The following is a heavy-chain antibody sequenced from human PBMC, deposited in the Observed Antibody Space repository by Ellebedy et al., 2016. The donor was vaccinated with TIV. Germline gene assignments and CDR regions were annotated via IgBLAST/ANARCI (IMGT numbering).Heavy chain of an antibody. CDR2: IYPGDSQT. Sequence: GGSLRLSXKGSGYSFSMYWIGWVRQVPGKGQEWMGIIYPGDSQTTYSPSFEGQVTMSADKSSNTAYLQWSNLKASDTAMYYCARHRGVSPRYYYMDVWGKGTPVTVSS. V-gene: IGHV5-51*01. CDR1: GYSFSMYW. D-gene: IGHD3-10*01. J-gene: IGHJ6*03. CDR3: ARHRGVSPRYYYMDV.